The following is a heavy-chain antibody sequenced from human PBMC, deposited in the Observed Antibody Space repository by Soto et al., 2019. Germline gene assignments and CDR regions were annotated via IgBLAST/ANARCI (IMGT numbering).Heavy chain of an antibody. CDR1: GGSISSYY. CDR3: ARENYGDYFDY. D-gene: IGHD4-17*01. J-gene: IGHJ4*02. V-gene: IGHV4-59*01. CDR2: IYYSGST. Sequence: SETLSLTCTVSGGSISSYYWSWIRQPPGKGLEWIGYIYYSGSTNYNPSLKSRVTISVDTSKNQFSLKLSSVTAADTAVYYCARENYGDYFDYWGQGTLVTVSS.